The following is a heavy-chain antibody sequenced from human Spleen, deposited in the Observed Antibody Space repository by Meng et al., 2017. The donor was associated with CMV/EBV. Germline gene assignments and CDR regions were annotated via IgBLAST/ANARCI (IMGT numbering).Heavy chain of an antibody. Sequence: GGFIRSRNYYWGWIRQPPREGVGWVWSIYYSGSTYYNPSLRSRVTILVDTSKKQFSLKLSSVTAADTAVYYCAAPAGGSYNWFDPWGQGTLVTVSS. CDR3: AAPAGGSYNWFDP. V-gene: IGHV4-39*01. J-gene: IGHJ5*02. CDR2: IYYSGST. CDR1: GGFIRSRNYY. D-gene: IGHD3-10*01.